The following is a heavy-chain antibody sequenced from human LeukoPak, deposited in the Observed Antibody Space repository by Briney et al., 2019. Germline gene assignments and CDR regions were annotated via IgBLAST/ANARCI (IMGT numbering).Heavy chain of an antibody. CDR3: ARAPGYCSSTSCYHTANWFDP. J-gene: IGHJ5*02. V-gene: IGHV4-59*01. D-gene: IGHD2-2*01. CDR2: IYYSGST. Sequence: SETLSLTCTVSGGSISSYYWSWIRQPPGKGLEWIGYIYYSGSTNYNPSLKSRVTISVDTSKNQFSLKLSSVTAADTAVYYCARAPGYCSSTSCYHTANWFDPGVREPWSPSPQ. CDR1: GGSISSYY.